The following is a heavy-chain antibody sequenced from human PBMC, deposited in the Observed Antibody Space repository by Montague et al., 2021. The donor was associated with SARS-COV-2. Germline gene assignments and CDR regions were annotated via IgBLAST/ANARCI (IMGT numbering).Heavy chain of an antibody. J-gene: IGHJ4*02. D-gene: IGHD3-10*01. CDR3: AVTYYYGSGFDD. CDR2: IYHSGST. Sequence: SETLSLTCAVSGGSISSSNWWSWVCQPPGKGLEWIGEIYHSGSTNYNPSLKSRVTISVDKSKNQFSLKLSSVTAADTAVYYCAVTYYYGSGFDDWGEGTLVNVSS. CDR1: GGSISSSNW. V-gene: IGHV4-4*02.